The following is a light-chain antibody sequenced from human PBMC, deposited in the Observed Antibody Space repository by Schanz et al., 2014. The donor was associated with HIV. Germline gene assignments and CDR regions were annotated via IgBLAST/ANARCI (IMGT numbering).Light chain of an antibody. CDR3: QSYDSSLDGSI. Sequence: QSALTQPRSVSGSPGQSVTISCTGTSSDVGGYDYVSWYQQHPGKAPKLMIYDVSVRPSGVPDRFSGSKSGNTASLTVSGLQADDEADYYCQSYDSSLDGSIFGEGTKLTVL. J-gene: IGLJ2*01. V-gene: IGLV2-11*01. CDR2: DVS. CDR1: SSDVGGYDY.